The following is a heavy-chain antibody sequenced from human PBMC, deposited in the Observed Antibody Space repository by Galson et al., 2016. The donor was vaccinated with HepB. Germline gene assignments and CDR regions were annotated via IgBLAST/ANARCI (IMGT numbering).Heavy chain of an antibody. CDR1: GFTFRSYG. D-gene: IGHD3-10*01. CDR3: ARNYHYGSGSYIPYF. J-gene: IGHJ3*01. Sequence: SLRLSCAASGFTFRSYGMHWVRQVPGKGLEWVAVIWYDGSHKFYVDSVKGRFTISRDDSKNTLFLQMNSLRAEDTAVYYCARNYHYGSGSYIPYFWGQGTRVTVST. CDR2: IWYDGSHK. V-gene: IGHV3-33*01.